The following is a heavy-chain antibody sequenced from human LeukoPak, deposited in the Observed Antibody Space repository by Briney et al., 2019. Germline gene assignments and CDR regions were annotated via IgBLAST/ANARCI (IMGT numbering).Heavy chain of an antibody. CDR3: ARDGDHGDLDF. Sequence: GGSLRLSCAASGFTFSSYGMHWVRQAPGKGLEWVAVIWYDGSNKYYADSVKGRFTISRDNSKNTLYLQMNSLRAEDTAAYYCARDGDHGDLDFWGQGTLVTVSS. J-gene: IGHJ4*02. D-gene: IGHD4-17*01. CDR1: GFTFSSYG. V-gene: IGHV3-33*01. CDR2: IWYDGSNK.